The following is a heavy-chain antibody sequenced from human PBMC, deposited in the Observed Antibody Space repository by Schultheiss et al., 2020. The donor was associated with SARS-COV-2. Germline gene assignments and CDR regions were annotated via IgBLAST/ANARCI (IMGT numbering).Heavy chain of an antibody. Sequence: SETLSLTCTVSGGSISSGGYYWSWIRQHPGKCLEWIGYIYYSGSTYYNPSLKSRVTISVDTSKNQFSLKLSSVTAADTAVYYCVKEEGHGPNNFDYWGQGTLVTVSS. J-gene: IGHJ4*02. CDR1: GGSISSGGYY. CDR3: VKEEGHGPNNFDY. V-gene: IGHV4-31*03. CDR2: IYYSGST. D-gene: IGHD2/OR15-2a*01.